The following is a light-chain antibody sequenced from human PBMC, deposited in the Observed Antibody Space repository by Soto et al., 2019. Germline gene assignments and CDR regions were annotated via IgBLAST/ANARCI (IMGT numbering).Light chain of an antibody. CDR2: EVN. CDR1: SSDVGDYDY. V-gene: IGLV2-8*01. Sequence: QSALTQPTSASGSPGQSVTISCTGTSSDVGDYDYVSWYQQHPGKPPKLLIFEVNKRPSGVPNRFSGSKSGNTASLTVSWLQAEDEAHYYCTSYAGNDTPVLFGGGTKLTVL. CDR3: TSYAGNDTPVL. J-gene: IGLJ2*01.